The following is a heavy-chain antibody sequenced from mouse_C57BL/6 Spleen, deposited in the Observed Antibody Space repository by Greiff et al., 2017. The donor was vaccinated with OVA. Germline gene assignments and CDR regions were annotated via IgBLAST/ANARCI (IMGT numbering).Heavy chain of an antibody. V-gene: IGHV7-3*01. J-gene: IGHJ1*03. CDR2: IRNKANGDTT. CDR3: ARSFYSHWYFDV. CDR1: GFTFTDYY. D-gene: IGHD2-12*01. Sequence: EVHLVESGGGLVQPGGSLSLSCAASGFTFTDYYMSWVRQPPGKALEWLGFIRNKANGDTTEYSASVKGRFTISRDNSQSILYLQMNALRADDSATYYCARSFYSHWYFDVWGTGTTVAVSS.